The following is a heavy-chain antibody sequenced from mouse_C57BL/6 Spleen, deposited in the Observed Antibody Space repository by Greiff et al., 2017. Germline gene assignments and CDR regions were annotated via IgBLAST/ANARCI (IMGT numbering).Heavy chain of an antibody. J-gene: IGHJ4*01. Sequence: VQLQQSGPELVKPGASVTISCKASGYAFSSSWMNWVKQRPGKGLEWIGRIYPGDGDTNYNGKFKGKATLTADKASSTAYMQLSSLTSEDSAVYFCARAEYYGSRGYYYAMDYWGQGTSVTVSS. CDR3: ARAEYYGSRGYYYAMDY. CDR1: GYAFSSSW. D-gene: IGHD1-1*01. CDR2: IYPGDGDT. V-gene: IGHV1-82*01.